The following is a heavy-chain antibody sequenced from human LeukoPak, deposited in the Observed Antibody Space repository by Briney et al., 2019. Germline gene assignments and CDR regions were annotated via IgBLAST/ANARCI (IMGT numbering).Heavy chain of an antibody. J-gene: IGHJ4*02. Sequence: EGSLRLSCAASGFTFSSYSMIWVRQAPGKGLEWVSYISSKSSTIYYADSVKGRFTISRDNAKNSLYLQMNSLRAEDTAVYYCARGYDSSGYYADYWGQGTLVTVSS. D-gene: IGHD3-22*01. CDR2: ISSKSSTI. CDR1: GFTFSSYS. V-gene: IGHV3-48*04. CDR3: ARGYDSSGYYADY.